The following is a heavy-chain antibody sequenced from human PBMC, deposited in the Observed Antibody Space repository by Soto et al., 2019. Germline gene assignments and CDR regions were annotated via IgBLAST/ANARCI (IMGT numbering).Heavy chain of an antibody. V-gene: IGHV1-58*01. J-gene: IGHJ3*01. CDR1: GFTFTSSA. CDR2: IVVGSGNT. Sequence: SVKVSCEASGFTFTSSAVQWVRQARVQRLEWIGWIVVGSGNTNYAQKFQERVTITRDMSTSTAYMELSSLRSEDTAVYYCAADLTSIAARPGWGQGTMVTVSS. D-gene: IGHD6-6*01. CDR3: AADLTSIAARPG.